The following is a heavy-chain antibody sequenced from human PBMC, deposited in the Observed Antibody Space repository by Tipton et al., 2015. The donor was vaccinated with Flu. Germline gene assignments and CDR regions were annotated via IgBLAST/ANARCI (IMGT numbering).Heavy chain of an antibody. V-gene: IGHV3-33*01. J-gene: IGHJ6*02. CDR1: GFTFSSYA. Sequence: SLRLSCAASGFTFSSYAMHWVRQAPGKGLEWVAGIWYDGSNKYYADSVKGRFTISRDSAKNSLYLQMNSLRAEDTAVYYCARDKTNVLRYFEAGMDVWGQGTTVTVSS. D-gene: IGHD3-9*01. CDR2: IWYDGSNK. CDR3: ARDKTNVLRYFEAGMDV.